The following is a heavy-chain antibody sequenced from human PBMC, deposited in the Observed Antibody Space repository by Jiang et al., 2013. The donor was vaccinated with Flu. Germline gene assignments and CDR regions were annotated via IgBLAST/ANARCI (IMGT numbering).Heavy chain of an antibody. V-gene: IGHV4-59*01. Sequence: LLKPSETLSLTCTVSGGSFDIYYWSWIRQPPGKGLEWIGCISYGGTTKYNPSLKSRVTISVDTSKNQFSLRLNSVTAADTAVYYCARSSLTLIVVGGMDVWGQGATVTVSS. CDR1: GGSFDIYY. J-gene: IGHJ6*02. CDR3: ARSSLTLIVVGGMDV. CDR2: ISYGGTT. D-gene: IGHD3-22*01.